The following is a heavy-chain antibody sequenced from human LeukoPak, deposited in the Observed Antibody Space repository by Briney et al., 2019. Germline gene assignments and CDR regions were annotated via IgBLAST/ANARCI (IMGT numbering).Heavy chain of an antibody. D-gene: IGHD3-3*02. CDR3: ARDLRGAFD. V-gene: IGHV4-61*01. CDR2: IYYSGST. J-gene: IGHJ4*02. CDR1: GGSVSSGSYY. Sequence: KASETLSITCTVSGGSVSSGSYYWSWIRQPPGRGLEWIGYIYYSGSTNYNPSLKSRVTISVDTSKNQFSLKLSSVTAADTAVYYCARDLRGAFDWGQGTLVTVSS.